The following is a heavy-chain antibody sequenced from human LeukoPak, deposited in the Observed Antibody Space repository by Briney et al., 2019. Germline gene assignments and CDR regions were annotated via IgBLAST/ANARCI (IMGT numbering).Heavy chain of an antibody. CDR2: IIPIFGTA. J-gene: IGHJ6*03. Sequence: ASVKVSCKASGGTFSSYAISWVRQAPGQGLEWMGGIIPIFGTANYAQKFQGRVTITADESTSTAYMELSSLRSEDTAVYYCARVGSGWSDYYYYYYMDVWGKGTTVTVSS. V-gene: IGHV1-69*01. CDR3: ARVGSGWSDYYYYYYMDV. D-gene: IGHD6-19*01. CDR1: GGTFSSYA.